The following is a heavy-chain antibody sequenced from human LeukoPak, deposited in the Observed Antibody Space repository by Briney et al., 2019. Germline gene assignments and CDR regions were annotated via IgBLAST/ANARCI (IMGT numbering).Heavy chain of an antibody. Sequence: GGSLRLSCAASGFTFDDYGMNWVCQAPGKGLEWVSGINWNGGITAYADSVKGRFTISRDNSKNTLYLQMNSLRAEDTAVYYCAKDGGSYQGVFAFDIWGQGTMVTVSS. V-gene: IGHV3-20*04. CDR1: GFTFDDYG. D-gene: IGHD1-26*01. J-gene: IGHJ3*02. CDR3: AKDGGSYQGVFAFDI. CDR2: INWNGGIT.